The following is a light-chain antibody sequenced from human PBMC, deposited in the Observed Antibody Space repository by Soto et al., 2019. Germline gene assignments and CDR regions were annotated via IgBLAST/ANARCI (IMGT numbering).Light chain of an antibody. Sequence: EIVMTQSPATLPVSPGARAPLSWRASQSVSSNLAWYQQKPGQAPRLLIYGASTRAIGFPVRFSGSGSGTEFTLTISSLQPEDFAVYYCQQYDKWLRTFGQGTKVDIK. V-gene: IGKV3-15*01. CDR2: GAS. CDR3: QQYDKWLRT. CDR1: QSVSSN. J-gene: IGKJ1*01.